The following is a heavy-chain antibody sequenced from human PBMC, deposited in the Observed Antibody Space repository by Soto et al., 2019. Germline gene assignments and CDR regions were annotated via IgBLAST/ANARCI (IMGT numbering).Heavy chain of an antibody. CDR2: IIPIFGTA. Sequence: SVKVSCKASAGTFSSYAISWVRQAPGQGLEWMGGIIPIFGTANYAQKFQGRVTITADESTSTAYMELSSLRSEDTAVYYCATRYCSGGSCYSAIVFDYWGQGTLVTVSS. CDR1: AGTFSSYA. D-gene: IGHD2-15*01. V-gene: IGHV1-69*13. J-gene: IGHJ4*02. CDR3: ATRYCSGGSCYSAIVFDY.